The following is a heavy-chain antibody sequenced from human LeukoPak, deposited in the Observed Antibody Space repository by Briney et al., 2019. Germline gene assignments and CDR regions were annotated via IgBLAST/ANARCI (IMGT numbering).Heavy chain of an antibody. CDR1: GFTFDDYA. J-gene: IGHJ6*03. CDR2: ISWNSGSI. CDR3: ARDRVWQWLVRDYYYYMDV. Sequence: GGSLRLSCAASGFTFDDYAMHWVRQAPGKGLEWVSGISWNSGSIGHADSVKGRFTISRDNAKNSLYLQMNSLRAEDTAVYYCARDRVWQWLVRDYYYYMDVWGKGTTVTVSS. V-gene: IGHV3-9*01. D-gene: IGHD6-19*01.